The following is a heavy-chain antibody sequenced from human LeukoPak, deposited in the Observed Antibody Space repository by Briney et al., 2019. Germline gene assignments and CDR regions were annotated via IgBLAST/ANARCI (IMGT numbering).Heavy chain of an antibody. V-gene: IGHV4-4*07. J-gene: IGHJ4*02. CDR1: RDSFSGYY. CDR3: ARVSSAGIWDY. Sequence: SETLSLTCTVSRDSFSGYYWSWIRQPARKGLGWIGRIYTSGSTNYNPSLKSRVTMSVDTSKNQFSLKLSSVTAADTAVYYCARVSSAGIWDYWGQGTLVTVSS. D-gene: IGHD6-19*01. CDR2: IYTSGST.